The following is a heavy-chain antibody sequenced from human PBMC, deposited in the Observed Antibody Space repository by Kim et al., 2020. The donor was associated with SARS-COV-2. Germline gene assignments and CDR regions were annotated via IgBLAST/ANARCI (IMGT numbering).Heavy chain of an antibody. D-gene: IGHD1-7*01. CDR2: MNPNSGNT. J-gene: IGHJ5*02. V-gene: IGHV1-8*01. Sequence: ASVKVSCKASGYTFTSYDINWVRQATGQGLEWMGWMNPNSGNTGYAQKFQGRVTMTRNTSISTAYMELSSLRSEDTAVYYCARALQLELRVAFDPWGQGTLVTVSS. CDR3: ARALQLELRVAFDP. CDR1: GYTFTSYD.